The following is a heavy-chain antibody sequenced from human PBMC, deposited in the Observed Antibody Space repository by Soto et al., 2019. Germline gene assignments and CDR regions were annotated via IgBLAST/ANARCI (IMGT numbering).Heavy chain of an antibody. J-gene: IGHJ3*02. CDR1: GYSFTSYW. D-gene: IGHD3-22*01. CDR3: ARHTGRLKYYYDSRGSRDAFDI. Sequence: PGESLKISCKGSGYSFTSYWISWVRQMPGKGLEWMGRIDPSDSYTNYSPSFQGHVTISADKSISTAYLQWSSLKASDTAMYYCARHTGRLKYYYDSRGSRDAFDIWGQGTMVTVSS. CDR2: IDPSDSYT. V-gene: IGHV5-10-1*01.